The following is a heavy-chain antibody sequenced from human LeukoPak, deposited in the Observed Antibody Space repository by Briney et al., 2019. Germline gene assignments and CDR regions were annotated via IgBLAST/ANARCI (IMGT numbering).Heavy chain of an antibody. CDR1: GDSVSSNSAG. D-gene: IGHD3-16*01. CDR2: TYYRSKWYY. Sequence: SQTPSLTCAISGDSVSSNSAGWSWIRQSPSRGLEWLGRTYYRSKWYYDFAPSVRDRITINPDTSKNQFSLQLNSLTPDDTAVYYCARGGLISLAYTPLGAFDIWGQGTMVSVSS. CDR3: ARGGLISLAYTPLGAFDI. J-gene: IGHJ3*02. V-gene: IGHV6-1*01.